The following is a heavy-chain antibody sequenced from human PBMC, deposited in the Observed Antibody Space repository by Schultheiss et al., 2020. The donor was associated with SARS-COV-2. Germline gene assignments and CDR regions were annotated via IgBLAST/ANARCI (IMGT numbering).Heavy chain of an antibody. CDR1: GFTFSSYA. D-gene: IGHD4-11*01. CDR3: ARVHYSNPLDY. CDR2: ISGSGGST. J-gene: IGHJ4*02. Sequence: GGSLRLSCAASGFTFSSYAMHWVRQAPGKGLECVSAISGSGGSTYYADSVKGRFTISRDNSKNTLYLQMNSLRAEDTAVYYCARVHYSNPLDYWGQGTLVTVSS. V-gene: IGHV3-23*01.